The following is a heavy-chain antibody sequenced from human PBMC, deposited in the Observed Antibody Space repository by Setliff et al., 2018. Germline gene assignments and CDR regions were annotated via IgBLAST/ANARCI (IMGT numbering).Heavy chain of an antibody. Sequence: SETLSLTCTVSGGSISSHYWSWIRQPPGKGLEWIGYIYYSGSTNYNPSLKSRVTISVDTSKNQFSLKLSCVTAADTAVYYCARDQGSSGSGGFYYYYYYMDVWGKGTTVTVSS. CDR3: ARDQGSSGSGGFYYYYYYMDV. V-gene: IGHV4-59*11. CDR2: IYYSGST. CDR1: GGSISSHY. D-gene: IGHD3-22*01. J-gene: IGHJ6*03.